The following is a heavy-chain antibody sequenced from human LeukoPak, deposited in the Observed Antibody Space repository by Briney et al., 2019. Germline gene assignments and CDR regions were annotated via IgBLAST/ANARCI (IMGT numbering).Heavy chain of an antibody. D-gene: IGHD5-24*01. V-gene: IGHV4-59*01. J-gene: IGHJ4*02. CDR2: IYYSGST. CDR3: ARSRMATTYSIYFNY. Sequence: SETLSLTCTVSGGSISSYYWSWIRQPPGKGLEWIGYIYYSGSTNYNPSLKSRVTISVDTSKNQFSLKLSSVTAADTAVYYCARSRMATTYSIYFNYWGQGTLVTVSS. CDR1: GGSISSYY.